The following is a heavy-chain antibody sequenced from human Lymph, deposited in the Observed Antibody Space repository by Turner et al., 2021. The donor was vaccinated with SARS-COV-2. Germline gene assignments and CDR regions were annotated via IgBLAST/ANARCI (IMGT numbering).Heavy chain of an antibody. CDR3: ARGDYYGSGTYPGKTFDY. D-gene: IGHD3-10*01. J-gene: IGHJ4*02. Sequence: QVQLVESGGGVVQPGRSRRLSCAASGFTFSSYAMHWVRQAPGKGLEWVAVKSFDGNNKYYTDSVKGRFTISRDNSKNTLYLQLNSLRPEDTAVYYCARGDYYGSGTYPGKTFDYWGQGTLVTVSS. CDR1: GFTFSSYA. CDR2: KSFDGNNK. V-gene: IGHV3-30-3*01.